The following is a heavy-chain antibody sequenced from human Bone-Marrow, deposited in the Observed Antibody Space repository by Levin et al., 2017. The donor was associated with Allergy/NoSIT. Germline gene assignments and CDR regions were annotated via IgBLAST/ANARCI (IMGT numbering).Heavy chain of an antibody. D-gene: IGHD3-22*01. CDR3: ASRSGYDSSGYYWRNFDY. Sequence: ASVKVSCKASGYTFTSYDINWVRQATGQGLEWMGWMNPNSGNTGYAQKFQGRVTMTRNTSICTAYMELSSLRSEDTAVYYCASRSGYDSSGYYWRNFDYWGQGTLVTVSS. CDR1: GYTFTSYD. J-gene: IGHJ4*02. V-gene: IGHV1-8*01. CDR2: MNPNSGNT.